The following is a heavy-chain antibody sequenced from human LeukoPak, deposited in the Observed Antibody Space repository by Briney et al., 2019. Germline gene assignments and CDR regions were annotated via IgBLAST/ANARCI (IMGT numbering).Heavy chain of an antibody. CDR1: GFTFSIYG. J-gene: IGHJ4*02. Sequence: GTLRLSCAVSGFTFSIYGMSWVRQAPGKGLEWVSAISDSGDSTYYADSVKGRFTISRDNSKNTLYLQMNSLRAEDTAVYYCAVHNSGFCYWGQGTQVTVSS. CDR3: AVHNSGFCY. CDR2: ISDSGDST. V-gene: IGHV3-23*01. D-gene: IGHD3-22*01.